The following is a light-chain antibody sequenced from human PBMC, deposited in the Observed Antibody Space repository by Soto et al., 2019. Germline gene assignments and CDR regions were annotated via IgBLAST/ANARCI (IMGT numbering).Light chain of an antibody. V-gene: IGLV1-44*01. J-gene: IGLJ3*02. CDR2: SNN. CDR1: SSNIGSNT. Sequence: QSVLTQPPSASGTPGQRVTISCSGSSSNIGSNTVNWYQQLPGTAPKLLIYSNNQRPSGVPDRFSGSKSGTSASLAISGLQSEDEADYYCAAWDDSLNGRVFGGGTSDRP. CDR3: AAWDDSLNGRV.